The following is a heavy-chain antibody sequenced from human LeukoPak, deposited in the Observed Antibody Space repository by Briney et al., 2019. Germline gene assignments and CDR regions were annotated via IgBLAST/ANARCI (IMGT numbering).Heavy chain of an antibody. CDR2: INPNSGGT. D-gene: IGHD6-13*01. Sequence: SVKVSCKASGYTFTGYYMHWVRQAPGQGLEWMGWINPNSGGTNYAQKFQGRVTMTRDTSISTAYMELSRLRSDDTAVYYCARDKSVDSSSWYVNWFDPWGQGTLVTVSS. CDR1: GYTFTGYY. CDR3: ARDKSVDSSSWYVNWFDP. J-gene: IGHJ5*02. V-gene: IGHV1-2*02.